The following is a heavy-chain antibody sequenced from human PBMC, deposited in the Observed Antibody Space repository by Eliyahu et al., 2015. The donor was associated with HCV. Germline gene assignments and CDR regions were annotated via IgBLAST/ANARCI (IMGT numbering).Heavy chain of an antibody. D-gene: IGHD3-10*01. Sequence: QLQLQESGPGLVKPSETLSLTCTVSGGSISSSSYYWGWIRQPPGKGLQWIGSINYSGNTHYNPSLKSRVTIAVDTSKSQFSLKVTSVTAADTAVYYCARHGIESLGSYSHFGYWGQGTLATVSS. CDR1: GGSISSSSYY. CDR3: ARHGIESLGSYSHFGY. V-gene: IGHV4-39*01. CDR2: INYSGNT. J-gene: IGHJ4*02.